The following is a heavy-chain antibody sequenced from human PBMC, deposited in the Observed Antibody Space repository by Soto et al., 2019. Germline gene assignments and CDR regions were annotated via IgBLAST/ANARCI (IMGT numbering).Heavy chain of an antibody. CDR2: INTDGSNT. D-gene: IGHD6-19*01. J-gene: IGHJ4*02. V-gene: IGHV3-74*01. CDR3: ARDRRYSSGWYQFDY. CDR1: GLTFNRYW. Sequence: GGSLRLSCAASGLTFNRYWMHWVRHAPGKGLVWVSHINTDGSNTNYADSVKGRFTISRDNAKSTLFLQMNSLRAEDTAVYYCARDRRYSSGWYQFDYWGQGTLVTVSS.